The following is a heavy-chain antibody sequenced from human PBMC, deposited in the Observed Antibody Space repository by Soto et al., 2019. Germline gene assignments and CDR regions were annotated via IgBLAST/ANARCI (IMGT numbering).Heavy chain of an antibody. J-gene: IGHJ3*02. CDR2: IWYDGSNK. Sequence: GSLQLSGAASGFTFSSHGMHWVRQAPGKGLEWVAVIWYDGSNKYYADSVKGRFTISRDNSKNTLYLQMNSLRAEDTAVYYCARDYYGSGSYYGLDDAFDIWGQGTMVTVSS. CDR3: ARDYYGSGSYYGLDDAFDI. CDR1: GFTFSSHG. D-gene: IGHD3-10*01. V-gene: IGHV3-33*01.